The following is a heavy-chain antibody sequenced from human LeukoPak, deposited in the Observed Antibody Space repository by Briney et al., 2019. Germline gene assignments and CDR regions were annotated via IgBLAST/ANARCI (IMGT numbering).Heavy chain of an antibody. V-gene: IGHV1-18*01. CDR3: AKDIHPGLDSGASCCFDY. D-gene: IGHD3-22*01. J-gene: IGHJ4*02. Sequence: ASVKVSCKTSGYTFSRHGFNWVRQAPGQGLEWMGWVSGYNGNTNYAQNVQGRVTMTTDTSTNTAYMELRSLRSDDTAVYYCAKDIHPGLDSGASCCFDYWGQGTLVTVSS. CDR2: VSGYNGNT. CDR1: GYTFSRHG.